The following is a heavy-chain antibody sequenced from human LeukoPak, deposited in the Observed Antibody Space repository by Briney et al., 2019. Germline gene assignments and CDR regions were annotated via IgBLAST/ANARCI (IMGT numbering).Heavy chain of an antibody. Sequence: GGSLRLSCAASGFTVSHNYMSWGRQAPGKGLEWVSVIYSGGTTYFADSVKGRFTISRDTSKNTLYLQMNSLRPDDTAVYYCARGLWLDYWGQGTLVTVSS. J-gene: IGHJ4*02. CDR1: GFTVSHNY. CDR2: IYSGGTT. V-gene: IGHV3-53*05. CDR3: ARGLWLDY. D-gene: IGHD5-18*01.